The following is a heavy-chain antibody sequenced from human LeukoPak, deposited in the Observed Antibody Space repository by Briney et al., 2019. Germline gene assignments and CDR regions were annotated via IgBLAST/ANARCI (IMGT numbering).Heavy chain of an antibody. CDR3: ASTHYYDSSGYYYDAFDI. J-gene: IGHJ3*02. CDR1: GGSFSGYY. CDR2: INHSGST. Sequence: SETLSLTCAVYGGSFSGYYWNWIRQPPGKGLEWIGEINHSGSTNYNPSLKSRVTISLDTSKNQFSLKLSSVTAADTAVYYCASTHYYDSSGYYYDAFDIWGQGTMVTVSS. V-gene: IGHV4-34*01. D-gene: IGHD3-22*01.